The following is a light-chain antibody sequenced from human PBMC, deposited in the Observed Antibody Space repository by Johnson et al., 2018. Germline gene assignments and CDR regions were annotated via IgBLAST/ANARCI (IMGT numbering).Light chain of an antibody. CDR1: SSNIGNNY. J-gene: IGLJ1*01. CDR3: GTWDSSLSAGNV. CDR2: ENN. V-gene: IGLV1-51*02. Sequence: QSVLTQPPSVSAAPGQKVTISCSGSSSNIGNNYVSWYQQLPGTAPKLLIYENNKRPSGIPDRFSGSKSGTSATLGITGLQTGDEADYYCGTWDSSLSAGNVLATRTTVTFL.